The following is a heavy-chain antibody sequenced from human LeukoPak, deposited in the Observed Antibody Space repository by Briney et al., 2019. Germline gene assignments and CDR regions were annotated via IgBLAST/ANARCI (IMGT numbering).Heavy chain of an antibody. CDR2: ISSSSSYI. Sequence: GGSLRLSCAASGFTFSSYSMNWVRQAPGKGLEWVSSISSSSSYIYYADSVKGRFTISRDNAKNSLYLQMNSLRAEDTAVYYCARDEKVLRYFDWLLPTHDAFDIWGQGTMVTVSS. V-gene: IGHV3-21*01. CDR3: ARDEKVLRYFDWLLPTHDAFDI. J-gene: IGHJ3*02. D-gene: IGHD3-9*01. CDR1: GFTFSSYS.